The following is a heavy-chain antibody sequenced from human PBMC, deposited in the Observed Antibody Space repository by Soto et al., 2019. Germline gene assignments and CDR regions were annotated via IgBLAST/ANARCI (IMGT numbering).Heavy chain of an antibody. CDR1: GFTFSSYA. J-gene: IGHJ6*02. Sequence: EVQLLESGGGLVQPGGSLRLSCAASGFTFSSYAMSWVRQAPGKGLEWVSAISGSGGSTYYADSVKGRFTISRDNSKNTLYLQMNSMRAEDTDVYYCAKDLLDCSSTSCYYYYGMDVWGQGTTVTVSS. CDR3: AKDLLDCSSTSCYYYYGMDV. D-gene: IGHD2-2*01. CDR2: ISGSGGST. V-gene: IGHV3-23*01.